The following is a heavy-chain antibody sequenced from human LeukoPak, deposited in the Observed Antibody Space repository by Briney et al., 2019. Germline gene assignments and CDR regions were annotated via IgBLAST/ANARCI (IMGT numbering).Heavy chain of an antibody. CDR3: AKDGYYYDSSGYNYYYYGMDV. J-gene: IGHJ6*02. CDR2: INAGNGNT. V-gene: IGHV1-3*01. D-gene: IGHD3-22*01. Sequence: ASVKVSCKASGYTFTSYAMHWVRQAPGQRLEWMGWINAGNGNTKYSQKFQGWVTMTRDTSISTAYMELSRLRSDDTAVYYCAKDGYYYDSSGYNYYYYGMDVWGQGTTVTVSS. CDR1: GYTFTSYA.